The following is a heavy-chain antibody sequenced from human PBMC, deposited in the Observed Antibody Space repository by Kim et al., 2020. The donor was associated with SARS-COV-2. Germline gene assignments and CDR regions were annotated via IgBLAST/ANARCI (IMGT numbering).Heavy chain of an antibody. CDR2: IYYSGST. CDR1: GGSISSSSYY. V-gene: IGHV4-39*01. Sequence: SETLSRTCTVSGGSISSSSYYWGWIRQPPGKGLEWIGSIYYSGSTYYNPSLKSRVTISVDTSKNQFSLKLSSVTAADTAVYYCASVGAMVPDTFFDYWG. CDR3: ASVGAMVPDTFFDY. D-gene: IGHD5-18*01. J-gene: IGHJ4*01.